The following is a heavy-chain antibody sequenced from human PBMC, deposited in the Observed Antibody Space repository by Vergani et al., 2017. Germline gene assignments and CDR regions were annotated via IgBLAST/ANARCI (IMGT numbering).Heavy chain of an antibody. CDR1: GFTFSSYS. J-gene: IGHJ6*02. D-gene: IGHD3-10*01. CDR3: ARDFEYYYGSGSYCGMDV. CDR2: IISSSSYI. V-gene: IGHV3-21*01. Sequence: EVQLVESGGGLVKPGGSLRLSCAASGFTFSSYSMNWVRQAPGKGLEWVSSIISSSSYIYYADSVKGRFTISRDNDKNSLYLKMNSLGAEETAVYYCARDFEYYYGSGSYCGMDVWGQGTTVTVSS.